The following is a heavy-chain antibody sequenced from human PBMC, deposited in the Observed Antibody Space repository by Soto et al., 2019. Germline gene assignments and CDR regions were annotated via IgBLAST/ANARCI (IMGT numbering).Heavy chain of an antibody. CDR3: AKPYGANSSTSGDP. CDR2: INPNSGDT. CDR1: GYTLNGYY. Sequence: GASVKVSCKASGYTLNGYYSHWVRQAPGQGLEWMGWINPNSGDTNYAQKFQGRVIMTRDTSINTAYVELSSLRSDDTAVYYCAKPYGANSSTSGDPWGRATLVTVS. D-gene: IGHD3-10*01. V-gene: IGHV1-2*02. J-gene: IGHJ5*02.